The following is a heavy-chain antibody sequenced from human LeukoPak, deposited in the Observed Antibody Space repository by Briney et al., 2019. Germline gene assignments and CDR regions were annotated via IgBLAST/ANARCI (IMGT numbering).Heavy chain of an antibody. V-gene: IGHV3-11*04. D-gene: IGHD4-11*01. CDR2: ISSSGTTI. J-gene: IGHJ4*02. Sequence: GGSLRLSCAASGFTFSDYYMSWIRQAPGKGLEWVSYISSSGTTIYYADSVKGRFTISRDNAKNSLFLQMSSLRAEDTAVYYCAREGVMTKVTLDYWGQGTLVTVSS. CDR3: AREGVMTKVTLDY. CDR1: GFTFSDYY.